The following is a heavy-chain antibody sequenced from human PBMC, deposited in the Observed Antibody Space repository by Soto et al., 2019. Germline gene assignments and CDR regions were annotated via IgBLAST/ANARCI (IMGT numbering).Heavy chain of an antibody. CDR3: ASTQRWLGDYYGMDV. V-gene: IGHV4-4*02. Sequence: QVQLQESGPGLVKPSGTLSLTCAVSGGSISSSNWWSWVRQPPGKGLEWIGEIYHSGSTNYNPSLKSRVTISVDKSKNQFSRKLSSVTAADTAVYYCASTQRWLGDYYGMDVWGQGTTVTVSS. D-gene: IGHD5-18*01. J-gene: IGHJ6*02. CDR1: GGSISSSNW. CDR2: IYHSGST.